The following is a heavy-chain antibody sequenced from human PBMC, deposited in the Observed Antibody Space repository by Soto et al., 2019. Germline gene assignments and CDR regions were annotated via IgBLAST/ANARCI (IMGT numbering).Heavy chain of an antibody. J-gene: IGHJ4*02. CDR2: MNPNSGNT. D-gene: IGHD6-13*01. Sequence: ASVKVSCKASGYTFTSYDINWVRQATGQGLEWMGWMNPNSGNTGYAQKFQGRVTMTRNTSISTAYMELSSLRSEDTAVYYCAKVRQQLRYFDYWGQGTLVTVSS. CDR3: AKVRQQLRYFDY. CDR1: GYTFTSYD. V-gene: IGHV1-8*01.